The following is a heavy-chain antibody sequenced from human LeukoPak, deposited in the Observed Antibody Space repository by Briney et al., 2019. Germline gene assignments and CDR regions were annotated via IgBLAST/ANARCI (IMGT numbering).Heavy chain of an antibody. J-gene: IGHJ5*02. CDR1: GFTFSSYA. V-gene: IGHV3-64*04. D-gene: IGHD6-19*01. Sequence: GGSLRLSCSASGFTFSSYAMHWVRQAPGKGLEYVSAISSNGGSTYYADSVKGKFTISRDNSKNTLYLQMNSLRAEDTAVYYCAKTPYSSAINWFDPWGQGTLVTVSS. CDR2: ISSNGGST. CDR3: AKTPYSSAINWFDP.